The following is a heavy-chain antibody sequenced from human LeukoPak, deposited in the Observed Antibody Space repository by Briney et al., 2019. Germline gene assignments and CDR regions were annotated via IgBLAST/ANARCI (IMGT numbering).Heavy chain of an antibody. V-gene: IGHV3-30*02. D-gene: IGHD3-10*01. CDR3: AKDTLWFGELLRYYFDY. CDR2: IRYDGSNK. CDR1: GFTFSSYW. J-gene: IGHJ4*02. Sequence: GGSLRLSCAASGFTFSSYWMSWVRQAPGKGLEWVAFIRYDGSNKYYADSVKGRFTISRDNSKNTLYLQMNSLRAEDTAVYYCAKDTLWFGELLRYYFDYWGQGTLVTVSS.